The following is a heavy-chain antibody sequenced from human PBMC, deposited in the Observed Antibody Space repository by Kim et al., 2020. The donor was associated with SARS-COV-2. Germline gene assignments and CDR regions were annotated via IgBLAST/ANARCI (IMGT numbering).Heavy chain of an antibody. Sequence: SETLSLTCTVSGGSISSSSYYWGWIRQPPGKGLEWIGSIYYSGSTYYNPSLKSRVTISVDTSKNQFSLKLSSVTAADTAVYYCARPARGYSGYDQDYWGQGTLSPSPQ. CDR3: ARPARGYSGYDQDY. CDR1: GGSISSSSYY. V-gene: IGHV4-39*01. D-gene: IGHD5-12*01. CDR2: IYYSGST. J-gene: IGHJ4*02.